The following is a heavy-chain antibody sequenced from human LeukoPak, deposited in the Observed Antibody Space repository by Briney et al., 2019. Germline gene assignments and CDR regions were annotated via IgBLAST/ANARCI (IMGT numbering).Heavy chain of an antibody. CDR3: AKWGDYDILTGYYVSDF. J-gene: IGHJ4*02. CDR1: GSIFRNYA. CDR2: ITGSGDTT. D-gene: IGHD3-9*01. Sequence: GGSLRLSCAASGSIFRNYAMSWVRQAPGKGLEWVSDITGSGDTTYYADSVKGRFTISRDNSKNTLYVEMNTLRAEDTAVYYCAKWGDYDILTGYYVSDFWGQGTLVTVSS. V-gene: IGHV3-23*01.